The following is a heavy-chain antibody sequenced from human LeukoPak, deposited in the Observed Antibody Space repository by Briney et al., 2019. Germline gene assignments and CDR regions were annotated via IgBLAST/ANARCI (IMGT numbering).Heavy chain of an antibody. Sequence: GGSLRLSCAASGFTFSSYWMSWVRQAPGKGLEWISSISSGGDTVYFADSVKGRFTISRDNAKNSLYLQMNSLRAEDTAVYYCARDGALGGNPFDYWGQGTLVTVSS. J-gene: IGHJ4*02. CDR3: ARDGALGGNPFDY. CDR1: GFTFSSYW. V-gene: IGHV3-48*04. CDR2: ISSGGDTV. D-gene: IGHD4-23*01.